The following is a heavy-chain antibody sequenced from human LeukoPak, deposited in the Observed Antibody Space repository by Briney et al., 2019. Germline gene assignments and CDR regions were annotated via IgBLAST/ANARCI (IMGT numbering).Heavy chain of an antibody. D-gene: IGHD2-15*01. J-gene: IGHJ4*02. V-gene: IGHV4-34*01. CDR2: INHSGST. CDR1: GGSFSGYY. Sequence: SETLSLTCAVYGGSFSGYYWSWIRQPPGKGLEWIGEINHSGSTNYNPSLKSRVTISVDTSKNQFSLKLSSVTAADTAVYYCARGGWLDGHYWGQGTLVTVSS. CDR3: ARGGWLDGHY.